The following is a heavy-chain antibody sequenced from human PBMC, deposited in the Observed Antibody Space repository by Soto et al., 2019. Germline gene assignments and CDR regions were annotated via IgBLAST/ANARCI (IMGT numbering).Heavy chain of an antibody. Sequence: QITLKESGPTLAEPTQTLTLTCTYSGFSLRTTGVGVGWIRQPPGKALEWLGIIYWNDDKRYSPSLKNRFTLTRDISKSQVVLTMTNMDPVDTATYYCAHTWGLPFDYWGQGTLVIVSS. CDR3: AHTWGLPFDY. J-gene: IGHJ4*02. V-gene: IGHV2-5*01. CDR1: GFSLRTTGVG. D-gene: IGHD3-16*01. CDR2: IYWNDDK.